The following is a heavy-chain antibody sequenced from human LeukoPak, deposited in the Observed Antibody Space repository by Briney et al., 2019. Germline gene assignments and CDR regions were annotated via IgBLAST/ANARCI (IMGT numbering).Heavy chain of an antibody. D-gene: IGHD2-8*01. CDR3: ARSPPGLIYMDV. Sequence: PVKVSCKASGGTFSSYAISWVRQAPGQGFEWMGGFIPIFGTANYAQNFQGRVMITADESTSTAYMELSNLRSEDTAVYYCARSPPGLIYMDVWGKGTTVSVSS. J-gene: IGHJ6*03. CDR2: FIPIFGTA. CDR1: GGTFSSYA. V-gene: IGHV1-69*13.